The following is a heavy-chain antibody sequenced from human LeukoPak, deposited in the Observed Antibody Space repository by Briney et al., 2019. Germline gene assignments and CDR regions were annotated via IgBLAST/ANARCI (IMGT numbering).Heavy chain of an antibody. D-gene: IGHD3-10*01. CDR3: ARDRPRSDSYYVFDH. CDR1: GYSFSNHE. J-gene: IGHJ4*02. CDR2: INSGGTTK. V-gene: IGHV3-48*03. Sequence: SGGSLRLSCEASGYSFSNHEMNWVRQAPGKGLEWLSYINSGGTTKYYADSVKGRFTISRDNAKNSLYLQMNSLTADDTAVYYCARDRPRSDSYYVFDHWGQGNLVIVSS.